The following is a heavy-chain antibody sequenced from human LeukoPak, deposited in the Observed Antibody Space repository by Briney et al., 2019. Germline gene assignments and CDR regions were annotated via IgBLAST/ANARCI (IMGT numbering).Heavy chain of an antibody. Sequence: GGSLRLSCTASGFTFSSYSLNWVRQAPGKGLEWVSVIYSGGSTYYADSVKGRFTISRDNSKNTLYLQMNSLRAEDTAVYYCARHCSSTSCYTNWGQGTLVTVSS. D-gene: IGHD2-2*02. V-gene: IGHV3-66*04. CDR1: GFTFSSYS. J-gene: IGHJ4*02. CDR2: IYSGGST. CDR3: ARHCSSTSCYTN.